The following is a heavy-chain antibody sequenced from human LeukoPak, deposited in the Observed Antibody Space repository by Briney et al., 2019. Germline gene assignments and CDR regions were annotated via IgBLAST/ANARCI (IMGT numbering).Heavy chain of an antibody. V-gene: IGHV3-23*01. CDR1: GFTFSTYA. CDR3: AKDRAIAVAGRGAFDI. Sequence: GGSLRLSCAASGFTFSTYAMTWVRQAPGKGLEWVSLISGTGGSTYYADSVKGRFTISRDNSKNTLYLQMNSLRAEDTAVYYCAKDRAIAVAGRGAFDIWGQGTMVTVSS. J-gene: IGHJ3*02. CDR2: ISGTGGST. D-gene: IGHD6-19*01.